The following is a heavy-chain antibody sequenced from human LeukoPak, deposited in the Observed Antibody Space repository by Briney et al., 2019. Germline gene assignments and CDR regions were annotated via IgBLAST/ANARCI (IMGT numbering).Heavy chain of an antibody. V-gene: IGHV3-7*01. D-gene: IGHD5-12*01. CDR3: ARVSGGYDYEAYFDY. CDR2: IIQDGSAK. Sequence: GGSLRLSCAASGFTFSSSWISSARQDPRKGLEWVATIIQDGSAKYYVYSVKARFTFSSANAKNSLNLQLNPLRTEDTAALYCARVSGGYDYEAYFDYWGQGTLVTVSS. CDR1: GFTFSSSW. J-gene: IGHJ4*02.